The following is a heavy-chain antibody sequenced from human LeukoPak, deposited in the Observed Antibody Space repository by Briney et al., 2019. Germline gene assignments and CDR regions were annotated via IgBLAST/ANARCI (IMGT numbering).Heavy chain of an antibody. CDR1: GYTFTSYY. J-gene: IGHJ5*02. CDR3: ARDYYGSGSYGFDP. V-gene: IGHV1-46*01. CDR2: INPSGGST. Sequence: ASVKVSCKASGYTFTSYYMHWVRQAPGQGLEWMGIINPSGGSTSYAQKFQGGVTMTRDTSISTAYMELSRLRSDDTAVYYCARDYYGSGSYGFDPWGQGTLVTVSS. D-gene: IGHD3-10*01.